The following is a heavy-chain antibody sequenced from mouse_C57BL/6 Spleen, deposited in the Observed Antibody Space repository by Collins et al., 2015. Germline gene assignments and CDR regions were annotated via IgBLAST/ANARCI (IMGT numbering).Heavy chain of an antibody. CDR1: GYSITSDYA. Sequence: DVQLQESGPGLVKPSQSLSLTCTVTGYSITSDYAWNWIRQFPGNKLEWMGYISYSGSTSYNPSLKSRISITRDTSKNQFFLQLNSVTTEDTATYYCARWRGNYRHFDVWGAGTTVTVSS. V-gene: IGHV3-2*02. J-gene: IGHJ1*01. CDR3: ARWRGNYRHFDV. CDR2: ISYSGST. D-gene: IGHD2-1*01.